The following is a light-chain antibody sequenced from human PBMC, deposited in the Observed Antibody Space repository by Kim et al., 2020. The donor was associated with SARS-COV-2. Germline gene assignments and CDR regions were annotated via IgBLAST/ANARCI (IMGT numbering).Light chain of an antibody. CDR3: SSFAGSYILI. CDR1: DRDIGGHNY. J-gene: IGLJ2*01. CDR2: GVT. Sequence: GQSITNAYTVTDRDIGGHNYVSWYQPHPGRAPKIMIFGVTTRPSGVPDRFSGSKSGNTASLTISGLQAEDEADYYCSSFAGSYILIFGGGTQLTVL. V-gene: IGLV2-11*01.